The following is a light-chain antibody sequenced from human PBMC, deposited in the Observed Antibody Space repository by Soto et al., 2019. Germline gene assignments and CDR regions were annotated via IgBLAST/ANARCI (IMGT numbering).Light chain of an antibody. J-gene: IGKJ1*01. CDR3: QQYNSYPWT. CDR2: DAS. V-gene: IGKV1-5*01. Sequence: DIQMTQSPSTLPASVGDRVTITCRASQSISYWLAWYQQKPGKAPKLLIYDASSLEGGVPSRFSGSGSGTEFTLTISSLQPDDFATYYCQQYNSYPWTLGQGTKVDI. CDR1: QSISYW.